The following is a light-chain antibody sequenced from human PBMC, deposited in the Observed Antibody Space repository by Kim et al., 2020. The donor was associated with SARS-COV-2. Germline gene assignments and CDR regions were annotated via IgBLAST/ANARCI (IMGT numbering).Light chain of an antibody. CDR1: QSVTYS. J-gene: IGKJ1*01. CDR3: QLRTNWLWA. V-gene: IGKV3-11*01. Sequence: LSPGERATLSCRASQSVTYSSAWYQQKPGQAPRLVIYETSNRATGIPARFSGSGAGTDFTLTISGLEPEDFAVYYCQLRTNWLWAFGQGTKVEIK. CDR2: ETS.